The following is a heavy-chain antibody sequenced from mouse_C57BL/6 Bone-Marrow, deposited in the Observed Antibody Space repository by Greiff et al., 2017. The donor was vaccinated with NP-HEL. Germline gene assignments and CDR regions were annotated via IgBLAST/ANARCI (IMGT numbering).Heavy chain of an antibody. V-gene: IGHV10-3*01. CDR1: GFTFNTYA. Sequence: EVQGVESGGGLVQPKGSLKLSCAASGFTFNTYAMHWVRQAPGKGLEWVGRIRSNSSNYATYYAVSVKDRFTISRDDSQSMFYLKMNNLKTEDTAMFYCVRDRLRGVFAYWGQGTLVTVSA. CDR2: IRSNSSNYAT. CDR3: VRDRLRGVFAY. J-gene: IGHJ3*01.